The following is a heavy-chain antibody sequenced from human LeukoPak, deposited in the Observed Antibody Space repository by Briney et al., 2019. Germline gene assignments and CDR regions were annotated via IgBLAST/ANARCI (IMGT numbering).Heavy chain of an antibody. J-gene: IGHJ5*02. V-gene: IGHV3-30*02. CDR1: GFTFSSYG. Sequence: GGSLRLSCAASGFTFSSYGMHWVRQAPGKGLEWVAFIRYDGSNKYYADSVKGRFTISRDNSKNTLYLQMNSLRAEDTAVYYCARVLGYSVFRDNWFDPWGQGTLVTVSS. D-gene: IGHD2-21*01. CDR3: ARVLGYSVFRDNWFDP. CDR2: IRYDGSNK.